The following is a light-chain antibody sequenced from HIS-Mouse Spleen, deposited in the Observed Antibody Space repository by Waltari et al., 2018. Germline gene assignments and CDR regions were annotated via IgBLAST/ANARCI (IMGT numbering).Light chain of an antibody. CDR3: SSYTSSSFNVV. Sequence: QSALTQPASVSGSPGQSITISCTGTSSDVGGYNYVSWYQQHPGKAPKLMIYDVSNRPSGVSNSFSGSRSGKTASLTISGLQAEDEADYYCSSYTSSSFNVVFGGGTKLTVL. J-gene: IGLJ2*01. CDR2: DVS. CDR1: SSDVGGYNY. V-gene: IGLV2-14*03.